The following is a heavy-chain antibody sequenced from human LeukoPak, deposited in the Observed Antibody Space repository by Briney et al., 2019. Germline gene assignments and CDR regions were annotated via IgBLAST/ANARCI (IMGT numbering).Heavy chain of an antibody. CDR1: GFTFSSYG. V-gene: IGHV3-30*02. Sequence: PGGSLRLSCAASGFTFSSYGMHWVRQAPGKGLEWVTFIRYDGSNKYYADSVKGRFTISRDNSKNTLYLQMNSLRAEDTAVYYCARDPTRYSGYEPHSYYFDYWGQGTLVTVSS. D-gene: IGHD5-12*01. CDR3: ARDPTRYSGYEPHSYYFDY. J-gene: IGHJ4*02. CDR2: IRYDGSNK.